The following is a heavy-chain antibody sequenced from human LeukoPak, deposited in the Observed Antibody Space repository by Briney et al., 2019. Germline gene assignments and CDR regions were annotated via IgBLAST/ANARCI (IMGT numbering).Heavy chain of an antibody. J-gene: IGHJ2*01. CDR2: VYYSGSA. Sequence: SETLSLTCTVSGGSISSDYWSWIRQPPAKGLEWIGNVYYSGSANYNPTLRSRVTISVDTSKNQFSLKLSSVTTADTAVYYCARPGRYTYWYFDLWGRGTLVTVSS. CDR3: ARPGRYTYWYFDL. CDR1: GGSISSDY. V-gene: IGHV4-59*01. D-gene: IGHD1-26*01.